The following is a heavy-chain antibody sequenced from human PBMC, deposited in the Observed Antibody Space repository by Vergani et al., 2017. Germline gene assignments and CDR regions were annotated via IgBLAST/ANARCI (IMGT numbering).Heavy chain of an antibody. CDR3: ARSQCSSTSRYTHAYYYYYGMDV. V-gene: IGHV1-69*01. Sequence: QVQLVQSGAEVKKPGSSVKVSCKASGGTFSSYAISWVRQAPGQGLEGMGGIIPIFGTANYAQKFQGRVTLTADESTSTAYMELSSLRSEDTAVYYCARSQCSSTSRYTHAYYYYYGMDVWGQGTTVTVSS. J-gene: IGHJ6*02. CDR1: GGTFSSYA. D-gene: IGHD2-2*02. CDR2: IIPIFGTA.